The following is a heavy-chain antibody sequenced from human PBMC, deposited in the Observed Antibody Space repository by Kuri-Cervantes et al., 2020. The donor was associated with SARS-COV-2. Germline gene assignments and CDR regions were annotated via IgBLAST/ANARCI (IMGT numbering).Heavy chain of an antibody. CDR2: ISSSSSYI. D-gene: IGHD5-18*01. Sequence: GESLKISCAASGFTFGDYAMNWVRQAPGKGLEWVSSISSSSSYIYYADSVKGRFTISRDNARNSLSLQMNSLRAEDTAMYYCATDTAMVDYWGQGTLVTVSS. CDR1: GFTFGDYA. J-gene: IGHJ4*02. V-gene: IGHV3-21*01. CDR3: ATDTAMVDY.